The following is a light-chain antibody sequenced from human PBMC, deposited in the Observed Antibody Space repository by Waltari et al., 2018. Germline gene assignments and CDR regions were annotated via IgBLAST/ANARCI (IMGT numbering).Light chain of an antibody. V-gene: IGLV1-47*01. CDR3: ASWDDSHYV. Sequence: QSVLTQPPSASETPGQGVTISWSGTISNLGSHYLYWYQQVPGAAPRLLIYRTNQRPSGVPDRFSGSKFGTSASLAIDGLRSEDEAVYYCASWDDSHYVFGPGTKVTVL. CDR2: RTN. J-gene: IGLJ1*01. CDR1: ISNLGSHY.